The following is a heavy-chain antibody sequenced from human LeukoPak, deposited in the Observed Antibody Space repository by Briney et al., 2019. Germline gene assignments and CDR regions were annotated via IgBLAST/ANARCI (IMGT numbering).Heavy chain of an antibody. CDR2: TIPIRGMT. D-gene: IGHD3-16*01. CDR1: GGTFGSYG. J-gene: IGHJ4*02. CDR3: ARGPYDGTFYFDS. Sequence: SVKVSCKISGGTFGSYGISWVRQAPGQGLEWMGRTIPIRGMTKYAQKFQGRVTITADTSTSTAYMELSSLTSEDTAVYFCARGPYDGTFYFDSWGQGTLVIVSS. V-gene: IGHV1-69*04.